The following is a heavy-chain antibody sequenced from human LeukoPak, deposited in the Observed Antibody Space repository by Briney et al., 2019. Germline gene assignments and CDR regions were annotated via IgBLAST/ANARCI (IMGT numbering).Heavy chain of an antibody. CDR1: GFTFSSYS. Sequence: GGSLRLSCAASGFTFSSYSMNWVRQAPGKGLEWVALIWYDGSSKYYRDSVKGRFTISRDNSKNTLYLQMNSLRAEDTAVYYCARATVTRWFDPWGQGTLVTVSS. D-gene: IGHD4-17*01. J-gene: IGHJ5*02. CDR3: ARATVTRWFDP. CDR2: IWYDGSSK. V-gene: IGHV3-33*08.